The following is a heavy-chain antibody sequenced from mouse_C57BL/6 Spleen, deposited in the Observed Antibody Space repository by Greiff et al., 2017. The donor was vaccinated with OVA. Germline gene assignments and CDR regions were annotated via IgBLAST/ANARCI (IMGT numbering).Heavy chain of an antibody. J-gene: IGHJ3*01. CDR1: GYTFTSYW. V-gene: IGHV1-55*01. Sequence: QVQLKQPGAELVKPGASVKMSCKASGYTFTSYWITWVKQRPGQGLEWIGDIYPGSGSTNYNEKFKSKATLTVDTSSSTAYMQLSSLTSEDSAVYYCARSGSSSAWFAYWGQGTLVTVSA. CDR2: IYPGSGST. CDR3: ARSGSSSAWFAY. D-gene: IGHD1-1*01.